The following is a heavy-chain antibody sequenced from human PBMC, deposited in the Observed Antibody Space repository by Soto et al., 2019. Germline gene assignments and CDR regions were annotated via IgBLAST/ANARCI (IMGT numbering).Heavy chain of an antibody. D-gene: IGHD6-13*01. CDR2: ISSSSSYI. CDR1: GFTFSSYS. J-gene: IGHJ4*02. Sequence: GGSLRLSXAASGFTFSSYSMNWVRQAPGKGLEWVSSISSSSSYIYYADSVKGRFTISRDNAKNSLYLQMNSLRAEDTAVYYCARDRSSSWYYFDYWGQGTLVTVSS. CDR3: ARDRSSSWYYFDY. V-gene: IGHV3-21*01.